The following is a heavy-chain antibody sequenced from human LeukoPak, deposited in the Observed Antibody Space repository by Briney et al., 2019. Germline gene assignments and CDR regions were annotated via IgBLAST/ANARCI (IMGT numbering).Heavy chain of an antibody. Sequence: GGSLRLSCAASGFTLYDHYIDWVRQAPGKGLEWVGRIRNKANSYTTEYAASVKGRFTFSRGDLKNSVYLQMNSLKTEDTAVYYCARSPESGGNVFDLWGQGTMVTVSS. CDR2: IRNKANSYTT. J-gene: IGHJ3*01. CDR1: GFTLYDHY. D-gene: IGHD3-16*01. CDR3: ARSPESGGNVFDL. V-gene: IGHV3-72*01.